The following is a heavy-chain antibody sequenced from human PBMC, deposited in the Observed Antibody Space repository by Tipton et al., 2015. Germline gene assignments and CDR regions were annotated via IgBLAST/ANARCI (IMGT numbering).Heavy chain of an antibody. V-gene: IGHV4-61*01. CDR1: GGSVSTSNYY. CDR3: TRASFMREADFDY. CDR2: ISYSGST. Sequence: LRLSCTVSGGSVSTSNYYWGWIRQSPGKGLEWIGYISYSGSTHYNPSLKRRVTISLDTSKNQFSLTLNSVTAADTAIYYCTRASFMREADFDYWGQGTLVTVSS. J-gene: IGHJ4*02. D-gene: IGHD3-16*01.